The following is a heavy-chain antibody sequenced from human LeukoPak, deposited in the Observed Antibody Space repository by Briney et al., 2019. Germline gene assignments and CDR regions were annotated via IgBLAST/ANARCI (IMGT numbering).Heavy chain of an antibody. Sequence: GGSLRLSCAASGFTFSSYGMHWVRQAPGKGLEWVAVISYDGSNKYYADSVKGRFTISRDNSKNTLYLQMNSLRAEDTAVYYCAKDKGIAVAGYYYGMDVWGQGTTVTVSS. CDR2: ISYDGSNK. D-gene: IGHD6-19*01. CDR3: AKDKGIAVAGYYYGMDV. J-gene: IGHJ6*02. V-gene: IGHV3-30*18. CDR1: GFTFSSYG.